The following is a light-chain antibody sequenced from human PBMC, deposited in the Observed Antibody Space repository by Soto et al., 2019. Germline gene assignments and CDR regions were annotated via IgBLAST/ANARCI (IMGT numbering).Light chain of an antibody. CDR1: ELGDKF. V-gene: IGLV3-1*01. CDR3: QEWDKTVV. CDR2: QDR. J-gene: IGLJ2*01. Sequence: SYELAQPPSVSVSPGPTASVTCSGHELGDKFTAWYQHKPGQPPVLVIYQDRKRPSGIPERFSGSNSGTTATLTIRGTQPVDEADYYCQEWDKTVVFGGGTKLTVL.